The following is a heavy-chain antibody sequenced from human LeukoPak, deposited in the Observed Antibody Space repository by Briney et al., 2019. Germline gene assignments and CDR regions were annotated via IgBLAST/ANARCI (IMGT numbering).Heavy chain of an antibody. CDR1: GGSISSYY. CDR2: IYTSGST. D-gene: IGHD6-6*01. Sequence: LSATLSLTCTVSGGSISSYYWSWIRQPAGKGLEWIGRIYTSGSTNYNPSLKSRVTMSVDTSKNQFSLKLSSVTAADTAVYYCARSEQLVPRYYYYYMDVWGKGTTVTASS. J-gene: IGHJ6*03. V-gene: IGHV4-4*07. CDR3: ARSEQLVPRYYYYYMDV.